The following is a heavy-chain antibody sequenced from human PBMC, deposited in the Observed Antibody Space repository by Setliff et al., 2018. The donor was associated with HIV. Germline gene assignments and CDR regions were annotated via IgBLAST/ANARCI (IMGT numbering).Heavy chain of an antibody. CDR3: ARAPFLQFFRGSPYYFDY. J-gene: IGHJ4*02. CDR2: INTETGTP. D-gene: IGHD3-10*01. CDR1: GYTFTTFG. V-gene: IGHV7-4-1*01. Sequence: ASVKVSCKASGYTFTTFGLSWVRQAPGQGLEWMGWINTETGTPMYAQGFTGRFVFSLDTSISTAYLQIDSLNAEDTAVYYCARAPFLQFFRGSPYYFDYWGQGSLVTVSS.